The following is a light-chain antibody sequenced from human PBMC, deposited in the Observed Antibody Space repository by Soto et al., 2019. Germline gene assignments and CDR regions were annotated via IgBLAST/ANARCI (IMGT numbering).Light chain of an antibody. V-gene: IGLV2-14*01. CDR1: SSDVGGYNF. CDR3: SSWTSSTTQV. CDR2: EVN. J-gene: IGLJ2*01. Sequence: QSALTQPASVSRSPGQSITISCTGTSSDVGGYNFVSWYQQHPGKAPKLMIFEVNNRPSGVSNRFSGSKSGNTASLTISGHQAEDEADYYCSSWTSSTTQVLGGGTKLTVL.